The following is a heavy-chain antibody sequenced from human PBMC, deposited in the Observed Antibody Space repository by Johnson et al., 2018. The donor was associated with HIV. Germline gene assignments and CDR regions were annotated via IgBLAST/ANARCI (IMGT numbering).Heavy chain of an antibody. J-gene: IGHJ3*02. V-gene: IGHV3-23*01. D-gene: IGHD1-26*01. CDR2: ISGSGGST. Sequence: EVLLLESGGTVVQPGGSLRLSCAASGFTVSSNYMSWVRQAPGKGLEWVSAISGSGGSTYYADSVKGRFTISRDNSKNTLSLQMNSLKVEDTALYYCARGWVGATLRAFDIWGQGTTVTVSS. CDR1: GFTVSSNY. CDR3: ARGWVGATLRAFDI.